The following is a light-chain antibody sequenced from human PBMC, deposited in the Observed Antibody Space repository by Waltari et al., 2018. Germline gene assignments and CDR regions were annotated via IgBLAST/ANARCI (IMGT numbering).Light chain of an antibody. CDR2: GSS. Sequence: EVVLTQSPATPSLSPGEGATLSCRASQSVSAYLAWYQQKPGQAPRLLIYGSSTRATGVPDRFSGRGSGTDFSLTISSVEPEDFAVYYCQHTTDWPPAFTFGPGTRVDLK. CDR3: QHTTDWPPAFT. J-gene: IGKJ3*01. V-gene: IGKV3-11*01. CDR1: QSVSAY.